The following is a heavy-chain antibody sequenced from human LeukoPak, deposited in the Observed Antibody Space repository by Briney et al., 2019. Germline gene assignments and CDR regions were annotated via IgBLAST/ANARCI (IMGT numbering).Heavy chain of an antibody. V-gene: IGHV1-24*01. Sequence: ASVKVYCKVSGYTLTELSMHWVRQAPGKGLEWMGGFDPEDGETIYAQKFQGRVTMTEDTSTDTAYMELSSLRSEDTAVYYCATGGTLYYDILTGYHWENWFDPWGQGTLVTVSS. CDR2: FDPEDGET. CDR3: ATGGTLYYDILTGYHWENWFDP. D-gene: IGHD3-9*01. J-gene: IGHJ5*02. CDR1: GYTLTELS.